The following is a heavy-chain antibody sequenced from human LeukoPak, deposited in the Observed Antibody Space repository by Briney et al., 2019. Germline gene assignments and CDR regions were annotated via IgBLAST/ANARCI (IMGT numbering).Heavy chain of an antibody. CDR1: GFMFADHG. V-gene: IGHV3-20*04. D-gene: IGHD1-26*01. J-gene: IGHJ4*02. Sequence: GESLRLSCAASGFMFADHGMIWVRQVPGKGLEWVSGRNGGSTGYVDSVKGRFTISRDNAKNVLFLQMNNLRAEDTAFYYCARGEWDLRDWGQGTLVIVSS. CDR2: RNGGST. CDR3: ARGEWDLRD.